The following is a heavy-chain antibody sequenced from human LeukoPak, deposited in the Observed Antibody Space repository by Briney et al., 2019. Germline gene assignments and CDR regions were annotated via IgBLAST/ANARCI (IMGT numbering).Heavy chain of an antibody. CDR1: EFTFSSYW. CDR2: ISYDGSNK. Sequence: SGGSLRLSCAASEFTFSSYWMSWVRQAPGKGLEWVAVISYDGSNKYYADSVKGRFTISRDNSKNTLYLQMNSLRAEDTAVYYCAKEPVLRFLEWFFDYWGQGTLVTVSS. V-gene: IGHV3-30*18. J-gene: IGHJ4*02. D-gene: IGHD3-3*01. CDR3: AKEPVLRFLEWFFDY.